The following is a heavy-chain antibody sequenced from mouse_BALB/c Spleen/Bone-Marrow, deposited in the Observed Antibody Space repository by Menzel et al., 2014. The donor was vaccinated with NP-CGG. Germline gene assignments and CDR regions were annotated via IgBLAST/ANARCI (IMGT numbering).Heavy chain of an antibody. CDR1: GFAFGSYD. CDR3: ARQILRGFGY. Sequence: VQLQQSGGGLVKPGGSLKLSCAASGFAFGSYDMSWVRQTPEKRLEWVAYISSGGGSTYYADTVKGRFTISRDNAKNTLYLQMSSLKSEDTAMYYCARQILRGFGYWGQGTPVTVSA. D-gene: IGHD1-1*01. CDR2: ISSGGGST. V-gene: IGHV5-12-1*01. J-gene: IGHJ3*02.